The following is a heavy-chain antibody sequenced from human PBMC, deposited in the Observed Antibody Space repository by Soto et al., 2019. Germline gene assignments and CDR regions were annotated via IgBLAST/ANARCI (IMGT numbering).Heavy chain of an antibody. CDR1: GGNISSHC. D-gene: IGHD6-13*01. CDR3: ASSLSGYSRT. CDR2: IYYSGST. J-gene: IGHJ5*02. V-gene: IGHV4-59*08. Sequence: SEPMCLPWTVAGGNISSHCWSWIRQPPGKGLEWIGYIYYSGSTNYNPSLKSRVTISVDTSKNQFSLKLSSVTAADTAVYYCASSLSGYSRTWGQGTLVTVSS.